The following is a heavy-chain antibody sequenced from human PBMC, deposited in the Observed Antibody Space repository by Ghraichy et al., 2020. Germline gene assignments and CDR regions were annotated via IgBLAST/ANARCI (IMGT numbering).Heavy chain of an antibody. J-gene: IGHJ3*02. V-gene: IGHV3-21*01. CDR2: ISSSSSYI. Sequence: GGSLRLSCAASGFTFSSYSMNWVRQAPGKGLEWVSSISSSSSYIYYADSVKGRFTISRDNAKNSLYLQMNSLRAEDTAVYYCVRDLQSNAFDIWGQGTMVTVSS. CDR3: VRDLQSNAFDI. CDR1: GFTFSSYS.